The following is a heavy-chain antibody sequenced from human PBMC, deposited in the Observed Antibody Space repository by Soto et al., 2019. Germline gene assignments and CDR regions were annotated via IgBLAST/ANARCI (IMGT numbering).Heavy chain of an antibody. D-gene: IGHD3-3*01. Sequence: SQTLSLTCAISGDSVSRNIAGWNWVRQTPSRGLEWLGRTYYKSKWYYNSAVSVKSRITINPDTSKNQFSLQLNSVTPEDTAVYYCSRGSWDDVSGHYYMDVWGKGTTVTVSS. CDR3: SRGSWDDVSGHYYMDV. J-gene: IGHJ6*03. V-gene: IGHV6-1*01. CDR1: GDSVSRNIAG. CDR2: TYYKSKWYY.